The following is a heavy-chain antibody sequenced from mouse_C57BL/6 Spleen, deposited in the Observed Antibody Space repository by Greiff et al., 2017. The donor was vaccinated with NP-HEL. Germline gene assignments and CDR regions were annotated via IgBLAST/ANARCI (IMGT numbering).Heavy chain of an antibody. V-gene: IGHV3-6*01. D-gene: IGHD2-2*01. Sequence: ESGPGLVKPSQSLSLTCSVTGYSITSGYYWNWIRQFPGNKLEWMGYISYDGSNNYNPSLKNRISITRDTSKNQFFLKLNSVTTEDTATYYCASEGLRRGFAYWGQGTLVTVSA. CDR3: ASEGLRRGFAY. J-gene: IGHJ3*01. CDR1: GYSITSGYY. CDR2: ISYDGSN.